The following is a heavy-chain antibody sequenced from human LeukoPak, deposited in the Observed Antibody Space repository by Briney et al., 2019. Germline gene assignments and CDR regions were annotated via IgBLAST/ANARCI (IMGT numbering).Heavy chain of an antibody. CDR3: ARGPFGYYYDSSGYSPQDY. CDR1: GYTFTSYY. CDR2: INPSGGST. J-gene: IGHJ4*02. D-gene: IGHD3-22*01. V-gene: IGHV1-46*01. Sequence: ASVKVSCKASGYTFTSYYMHWVRQAPGQGLEWMGIINPSGGSTSYAQKFQGRVTMTRDTSTSTVYMELSSLRSEDTAVYYCARGPFGYYYDSSGYSPQDYWGQGTLVTVSS.